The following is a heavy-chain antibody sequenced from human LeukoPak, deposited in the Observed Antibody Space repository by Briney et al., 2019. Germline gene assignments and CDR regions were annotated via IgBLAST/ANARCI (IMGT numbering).Heavy chain of an antibody. D-gene: IGHD3-3*01. CDR3: ARGGGITIFGLMIWYNWFDP. J-gene: IGHJ5*02. V-gene: IGHV1-8*01. CDR1: GYTLTSYD. CDR2: MNPNSGNT. Sequence: ASVKVSCKASGYTLTSYDINWVRQATGQGLEWMGWMNPNSGNTGYAQKFQGRVTMTRNTSISTAYMELSSLRSEDTAVYYCARGGGITIFGLMIWYNWFDPWGQGTLVTVSS.